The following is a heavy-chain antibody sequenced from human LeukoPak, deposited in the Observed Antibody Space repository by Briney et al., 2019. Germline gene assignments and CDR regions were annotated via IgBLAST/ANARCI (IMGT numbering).Heavy chain of an antibody. V-gene: IGHV3-23*01. J-gene: IGHJ3*02. CDR1: GFTFSRHA. Sequence: GGSLRLSCAASGFTFSRHAMSWVRQAPGKGLEWVSDISGSGASTYYADSVKGRFTISRDNSKNTLHLQMNSLRAEDTAVYYCARDRDNGARGAFDIWGQGTMVTVSS. CDR2: ISGSGAST. D-gene: IGHD2-8*01. CDR3: ARDRDNGARGAFDI.